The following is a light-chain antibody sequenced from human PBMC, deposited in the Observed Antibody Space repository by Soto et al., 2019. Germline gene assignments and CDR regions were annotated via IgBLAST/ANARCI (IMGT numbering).Light chain of an antibody. CDR2: GAS. CDR1: QSITNNF. Sequence: DIVMTQSPGTLSLSPGERATLSCRASQSITNNFLYWYQQKPGQAPRLLIYGASYRATGIPDRFSGSGSGTDFTLTISRLEPEDFAVYYCQQYGSSPSTFGQGTKVEIK. J-gene: IGKJ1*01. CDR3: QQYGSSPST. V-gene: IGKV3-20*01.